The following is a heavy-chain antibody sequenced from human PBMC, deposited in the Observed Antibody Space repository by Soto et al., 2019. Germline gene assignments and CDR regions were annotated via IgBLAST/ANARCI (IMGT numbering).Heavy chain of an antibody. CDR3: ARGRTTRPSLGLGY. CDR1: GGSITSYY. V-gene: IGHV4-59*01. Sequence: ASETLSLTCSVSGGSITSYYWSWVRQPPGKGLEWIGYIYYRGSTNYNPSLKSRLTLSIDMPKNQFSLKLNSVTAADTAVYYCARGRTTRPSLGLGYWGRGTLVTVSS. J-gene: IGHJ4*01. CDR2: IYYRGST. D-gene: IGHD1-1*01.